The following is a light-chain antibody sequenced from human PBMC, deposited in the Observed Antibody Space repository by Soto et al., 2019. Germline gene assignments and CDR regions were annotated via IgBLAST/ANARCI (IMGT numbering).Light chain of an antibody. V-gene: IGLV2-18*02. J-gene: IGLJ1*01. Sequence: QSVLTQPPSVSGSPGQSVTISFTGTSSDVGSYNRVSWYQQPPGTAPKLMIYEVSNRPSGVPDRFSGSKSGNTASLTISGLQAEDEADYYCSSYTSSSTPYVFGTGTKVTVL. CDR3: SSYTSSSTPYV. CDR1: SSDVGSYNR. CDR2: EVS.